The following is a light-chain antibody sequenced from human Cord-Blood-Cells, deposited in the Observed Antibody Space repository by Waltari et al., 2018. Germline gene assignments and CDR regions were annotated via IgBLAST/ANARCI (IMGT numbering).Light chain of an antibody. Sequence: EIVMTQSPATLSVSPGERATLSCRASQRLSSNLAWYTQKPGQAPRLLIYGASTRASGIPARFSGSGAGTEFTLTISSLQSEDFAVYYCQQYNNWPSLTFGGGTKVEIK. CDR2: GAS. J-gene: IGKJ4*01. CDR3: QQYNNWPSLT. V-gene: IGKV3D-15*01. CDR1: QRLSSN.